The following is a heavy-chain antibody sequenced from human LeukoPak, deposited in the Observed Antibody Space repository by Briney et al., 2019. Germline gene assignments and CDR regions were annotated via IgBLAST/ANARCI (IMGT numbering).Heavy chain of an antibody. Sequence: SETLSLTCTVSGGSISSYYWNWIRQPPGKGLEWIGYIYYSGSSNYNPSLRSRVTISVDMSKNQFSLKLSSVTAADTAVYYCARDSLYCGGDCYGHWGQGTLVTVSS. CDR3: ARDSLYCGGDCYGH. D-gene: IGHD2-21*02. CDR1: GGSISSYY. V-gene: IGHV4-59*01. J-gene: IGHJ4*02. CDR2: IYYSGSS.